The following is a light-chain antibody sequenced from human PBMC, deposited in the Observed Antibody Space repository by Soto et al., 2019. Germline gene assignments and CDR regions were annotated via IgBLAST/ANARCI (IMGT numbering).Light chain of an antibody. CDR1: QSVRSY. CDR2: DAS. CDR3: HQRSKWPLT. Sequence: EIVLTQSPGTLSLSPGERATLSCRASQSVRSYLAWYQQKPGQAPRLLIYDASNRATDIPARFSGSGSGTDFTLTISSLDPEDSAVYYCHQRSKWPLTFGGGTKVEIK. J-gene: IGKJ4*01. V-gene: IGKV3-11*01.